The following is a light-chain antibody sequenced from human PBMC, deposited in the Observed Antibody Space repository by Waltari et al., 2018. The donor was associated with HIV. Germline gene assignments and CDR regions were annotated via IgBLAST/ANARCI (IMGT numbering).Light chain of an antibody. Sequence: DIQMTQSPSSLSASVGDRVTISCRASQDIRGSLAWYQQKPGKAPQMLVFGASRLESGVPSRISAIGSGTQYTLTITRVQPDDSATYYCQQYSITPLTFGGGS. J-gene: IGKJ4*01. CDR1: QDIRGS. CDR2: GAS. CDR3: QQYSITPLT. V-gene: IGKV1-NL1*01.